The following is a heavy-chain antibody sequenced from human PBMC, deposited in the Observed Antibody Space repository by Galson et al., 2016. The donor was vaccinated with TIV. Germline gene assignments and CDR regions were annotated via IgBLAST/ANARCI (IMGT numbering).Heavy chain of an antibody. J-gene: IGHJ3*02. D-gene: IGHD5-24*01. CDR3: AYLGDGLDGFDI. CDR1: GFSVSNIY. CDR2: IYSGVA. Sequence: SLRLSCAASGFSVSNIYMTWVRQAPGKGLEWVSVIYSGVAHYADSVKGRLFISRDSSKNTLYLQMNSLRVEDTAVYYCAYLGDGLDGFDIWGQGTMVTVS. V-gene: IGHV3-53*01.